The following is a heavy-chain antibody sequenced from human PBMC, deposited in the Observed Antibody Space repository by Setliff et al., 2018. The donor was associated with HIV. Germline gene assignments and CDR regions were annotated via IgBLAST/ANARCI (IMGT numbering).Heavy chain of an antibody. CDR3: ARGLGMVESTTPFDY. J-gene: IGHJ4*02. CDR2: INHSGSS. V-gene: IGHV4-34*01. Sequence: SETLSLTCAVHGESLSPYFWSWIRQTPGKGLEWIGEINHSGSSNYNPSLKSRVTLSVDTSKNQFSLNLTSMNAADTAVYYCARGLGMVESTTPFDYWGQGTLGTSPQ. CDR1: GESLSPYF. D-gene: IGHD1-26*01.